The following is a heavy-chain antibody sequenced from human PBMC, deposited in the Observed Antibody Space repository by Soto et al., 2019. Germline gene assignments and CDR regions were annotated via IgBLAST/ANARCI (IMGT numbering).Heavy chain of an antibody. V-gene: IGHV5-51*01. J-gene: IGHJ4*02. CDR2: INPVDSDT. D-gene: IGHD3-22*01. CDR3: ARGLFRAPSTHNFDY. Sequence: GESLKISCQGFGYSFTSFWIGWERQMPGKGLEWMGIINPVDSDTRYSPSFQGQVTISVDKSITTAYLQWSSLKASDTAMYYCARGLFRAPSTHNFDYWGLGTLVTVSS. CDR1: GYSFTSFW.